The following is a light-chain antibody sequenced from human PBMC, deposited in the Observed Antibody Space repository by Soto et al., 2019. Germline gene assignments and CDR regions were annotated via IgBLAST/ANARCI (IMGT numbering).Light chain of an antibody. J-gene: IGKJ1*01. Sequence: EIVLTQSPATLSLSPGESATLSCRASQSVSSYLAWYQQKTGQAPRLLIYDASRRATGIPARFSGSGSGTDFTLTISSLEPEDFAVYYCQQRSNWPVTFGQGTKVEIK. CDR1: QSVSSY. V-gene: IGKV3-11*01. CDR3: QQRSNWPVT. CDR2: DAS.